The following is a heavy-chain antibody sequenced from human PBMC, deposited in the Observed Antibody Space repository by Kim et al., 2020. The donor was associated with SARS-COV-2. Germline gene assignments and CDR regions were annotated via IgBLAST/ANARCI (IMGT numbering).Heavy chain of an antibody. CDR1: GFTFSNHD. J-gene: IGHJ4*02. CDR3: ARGQGGAMDC. CDR2: ISRTIGNI. D-gene: IGHD3-16*01. Sequence: GGSLRLSCAASGFTFSNHDMNWVRQAPGKGLEWVSYISRTIGNIDYAASVRGRFTISRDNAKNSLYLQMNSLRDEDTAVYYCARGQGGAMDCWGQGTVVTVSS. V-gene: IGHV3-48*02.